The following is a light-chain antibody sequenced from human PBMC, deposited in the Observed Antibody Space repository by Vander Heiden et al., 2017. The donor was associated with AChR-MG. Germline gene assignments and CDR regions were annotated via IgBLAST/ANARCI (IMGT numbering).Light chain of an antibody. Sequence: EIVLTQSPATLSLSPGERATLSCRASQSVSGLLTWYQQRRGQAPRLLIYDASNRATGIPARFSGSGSGTDFTLTISSLEPEDFAVYYCQPCNNWVGTFGHGTKVDIK. CDR3: QPCNNWVGT. J-gene: IGKJ3*01. CDR2: DAS. CDR1: QSVSGL. V-gene: IGKV3-11*01.